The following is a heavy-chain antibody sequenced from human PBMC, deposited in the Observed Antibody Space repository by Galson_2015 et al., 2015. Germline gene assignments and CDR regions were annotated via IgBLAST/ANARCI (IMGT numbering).Heavy chain of an antibody. Sequence: QSGAEVKKPGESLKISCKGSGYSFTSYWIGWVRQMPGKGLEWMGIIYPGDSDTRYSPSFQGQVTISADKSISTAYLQWSSLKASDTAMYYCARSAQGVRDPEEFDPWGQGTLVTVSS. J-gene: IGHJ5*02. CDR2: IYPGDSDT. V-gene: IGHV5-51*01. CDR3: ARSAQGVRDPEEFDP. CDR1: GYSFTSYW. D-gene: IGHD3-10*01.